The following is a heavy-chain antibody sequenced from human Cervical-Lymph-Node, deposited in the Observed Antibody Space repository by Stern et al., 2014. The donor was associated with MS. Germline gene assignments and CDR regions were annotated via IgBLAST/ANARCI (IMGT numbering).Heavy chain of an antibody. D-gene: IGHD3-10*01. CDR2: ISHDGSNK. CDR1: GFTFRNYG. V-gene: IGHV3-30*18. Sequence: VQLVESGGGVVQPGRSLRLSCAASGFTFRNYGIHWVRQAPGKGLEWVALISHDGSNKWYADSVKGRFTISRDYSENAVYLQMDSLRPEDTAVYYCAKRDDWGVEFDYWGQGTLVTVSS. J-gene: IGHJ4*02. CDR3: AKRDDWGVEFDY.